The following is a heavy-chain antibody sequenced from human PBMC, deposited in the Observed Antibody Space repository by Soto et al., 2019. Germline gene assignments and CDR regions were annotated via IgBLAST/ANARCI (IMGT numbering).Heavy chain of an antibody. J-gene: IGHJ6*02. CDR2: IIPIFGTA. CDR3: AREGGHDYCDYPLGSSGMDV. CDR1: GGTFSSYA. Sequence: QVQLVQSGAEVKKPGSSVKVSCKASGGTFSSYAISWVRQAPGQGLEWMGGIIPIFGTANYAQKFQGRVTITADESTSTAYMELSSLRSEDTAVYYCAREGGHDYCDYPLGSSGMDVWGQGTTVTVSS. V-gene: IGHV1-69*12. D-gene: IGHD4-17*01.